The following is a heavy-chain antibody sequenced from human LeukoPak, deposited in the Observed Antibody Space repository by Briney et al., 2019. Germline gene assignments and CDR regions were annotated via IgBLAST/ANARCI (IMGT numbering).Heavy chain of an antibody. J-gene: IGHJ4*02. CDR3: AKGNGYSYGRYYFDY. Sequence: PGGSLRLSCAASGFTVSSNEMSWVRQAPGKGLEWVSSISGGSTYYADSVKGRFTISRDNSKNTLYLQVNSLRAEDTAVYYCAKGNGYSYGRYYFDYWGQGTLVTVSS. CDR1: GFTVSSNE. D-gene: IGHD5-18*01. CDR2: ISGGST. V-gene: IGHV3-38-3*01.